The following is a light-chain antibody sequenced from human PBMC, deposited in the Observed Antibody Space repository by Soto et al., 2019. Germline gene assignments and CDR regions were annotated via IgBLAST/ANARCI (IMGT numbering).Light chain of an antibody. CDR3: SSYTSSSTYV. CDR1: GSDVGGYDY. V-gene: IGLV2-14*01. J-gene: IGLJ1*01. CDR2: EVT. Sequence: QSVLTQPASVSGSPGQSITISCTGTGSDVGGYDYVSWYQHHPGKAPKVMIYEVTNRPSGVSNRFSGSKSGNTASLTISGLLAEDEAGYYCSSYTSSSTYVFGTGNQGHRP.